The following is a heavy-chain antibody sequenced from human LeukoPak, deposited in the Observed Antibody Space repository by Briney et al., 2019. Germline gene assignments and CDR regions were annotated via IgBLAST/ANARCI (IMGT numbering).Heavy chain of an antibody. J-gene: IGHJ4*02. D-gene: IGHD1-26*01. CDR2: ISYDGSNK. V-gene: IGHV3-30*03. CDR3: ARNPAGIGDY. CDR1: GFTFSSYG. Sequence: PGGSLRLSCAASGFTFSSYGLHWVRQAPGKGLEWVAVISYDGSNKYYVDSVKGRFTISRDNSKNTLYLQMNSLRDEDTAVYYCARNPAGIGDYLGQGTLVTVSS.